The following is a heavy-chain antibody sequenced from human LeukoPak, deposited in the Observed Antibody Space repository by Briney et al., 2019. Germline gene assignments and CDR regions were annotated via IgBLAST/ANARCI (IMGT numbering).Heavy chain of an antibody. Sequence: PGRSLRLSCEAAGFTFSSYAMHWVRQAPGKGLEWVAVISYDGSDKYYADSVKGRFTISRDNAKNSLYLQMNSLRAEDTALYYCARSLGVGWSYYADYWGQGTLVTVSS. D-gene: IGHD1-26*01. CDR1: GFTFSSYA. J-gene: IGHJ4*02. V-gene: IGHV3-30*07. CDR2: ISYDGSDK. CDR3: ARSLGVGWSYYADY.